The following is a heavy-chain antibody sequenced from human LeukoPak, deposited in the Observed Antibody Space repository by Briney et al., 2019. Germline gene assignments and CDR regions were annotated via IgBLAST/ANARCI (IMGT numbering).Heavy chain of an antibody. Sequence: SGTLSLTCTVSGGSISSSSYYWGWIRQPPGKGLEWIGSVYYSGSTYYNPSLKSRVTISLDTSKNQFSLKLSSVTAADTAVYYCARDLATGTRTFDYWGQGTLVTVSS. D-gene: IGHD1-7*01. J-gene: IGHJ4*02. CDR2: VYYSGST. CDR1: GGSISSSSYY. CDR3: ARDLATGTRTFDY. V-gene: IGHV4-39*07.